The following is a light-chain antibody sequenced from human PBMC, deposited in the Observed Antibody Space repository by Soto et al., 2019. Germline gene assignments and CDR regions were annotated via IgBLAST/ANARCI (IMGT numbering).Light chain of an antibody. V-gene: IGKV3-15*01. Sequence: EIVMTQSPATLSVSPGETATLSCRASQSVSFHLAWYQQKPGQGPRLLIYGAFTRATGIPARFSGSGSGTDFTLTISSLKSEDFAVYYCQQYKNWPPLTFGGGTKVEIK. J-gene: IGKJ4*01. CDR1: QSVSFH. CDR2: GAF. CDR3: QQYKNWPPLT.